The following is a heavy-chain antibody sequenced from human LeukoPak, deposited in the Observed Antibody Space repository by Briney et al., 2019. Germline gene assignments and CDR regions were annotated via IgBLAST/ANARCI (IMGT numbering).Heavy chain of an antibody. D-gene: IGHD3-22*01. J-gene: IGHJ4*02. CDR1: GFTVSNNY. Sequence: GGSLRLSCAASGFTVSNNYMSWVRQAPGTGLEWVSVIYSGGSTYYVDSVKGRFTISRDNSKNTLYLQMNSLRAEDTAVYYCARVPSYYDSSGYLDYWGQGTLVTVSS. CDR2: IYSGGST. V-gene: IGHV3-53*01. CDR3: ARVPSYYDSSGYLDY.